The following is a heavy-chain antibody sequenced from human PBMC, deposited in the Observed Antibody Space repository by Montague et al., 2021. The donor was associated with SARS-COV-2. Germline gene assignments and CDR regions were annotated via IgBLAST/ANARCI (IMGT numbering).Heavy chain of an antibody. CDR1: GFPFDEHA. D-gene: IGHD6-6*01. CDR3: AKGPRHDVTSGLDH. CDR2: ISWNSGSL. J-gene: IGHJ4*02. V-gene: IGHV3-9*01. Sequence: SLRLSCAASGFPFDEHAMFWVRQAPGKGLERVSGISWNSGSLGYADSLKGRFTVSRDNAKNSLYLQMNSLRPDDTALYYCAKGPRHDVTSGLDHWGQGTLVTVSS.